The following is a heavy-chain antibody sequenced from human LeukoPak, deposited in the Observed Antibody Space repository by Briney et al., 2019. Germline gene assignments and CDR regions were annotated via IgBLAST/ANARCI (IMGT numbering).Heavy chain of an antibody. V-gene: IGHV4-4*02. Sequence: SETLSLTCAVSGGSISSSNWWSWVRQPPGKGLEWIGEIYHSGSTNYNPSLKSRVTISVDKSKNQFSLKLSSVTAADTAVYYCVRGPYYYDRSGYYSKVFDYWGQGTLVTVSS. CDR3: VRGPYYYDRSGYYSKVFDY. D-gene: IGHD3-22*01. CDR1: GGSISSSNW. CDR2: IYHSGST. J-gene: IGHJ4*02.